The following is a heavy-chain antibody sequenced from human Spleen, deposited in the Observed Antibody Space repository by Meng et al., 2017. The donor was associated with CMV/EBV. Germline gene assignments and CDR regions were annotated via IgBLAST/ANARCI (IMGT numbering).Heavy chain of an antibody. J-gene: IGHJ4*02. CDR1: GYSFTSFG. CDR3: ARGQGYY. V-gene: IGHV1-18*01. D-gene: IGHD2-15*01. Sequence: SVKVSCRTSGYSFTSFGISWVRHAPGQGLEYMGWISIRNGDTNFARKFQGRVTLTTDTATQTAYMELRNLRSDDSAVYYCARGQGYYWGQGTLVTVSS. CDR2: ISIRNGDT.